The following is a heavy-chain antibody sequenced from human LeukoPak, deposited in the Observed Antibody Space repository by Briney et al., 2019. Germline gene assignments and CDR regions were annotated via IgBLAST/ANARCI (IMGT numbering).Heavy chain of an antibody. J-gene: IGHJ4*02. CDR2: IYTSGST. CDR3: ARGPLDSGYTYFDY. CDR1: GASISSYY. V-gene: IGHV4-59*01. Sequence: NPSETLSLTCAVSGASISSYYWSWIRQPPGKGLEWIGYIYTSGSTNFNPSLKSRVTISGDTSKNQFSLKLSSVTAADTAVYYCARGPLDSGYTYFDYWGQGTLVSVAS. D-gene: IGHD5-12*01.